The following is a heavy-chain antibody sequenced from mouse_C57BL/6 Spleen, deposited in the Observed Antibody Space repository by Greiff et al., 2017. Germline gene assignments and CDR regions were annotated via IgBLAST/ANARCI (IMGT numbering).Heavy chain of an antibody. CDR3: ARSDLSPDY. CDR1: GYTFTSYW. CDR2: INPSSGYT. J-gene: IGHJ2*01. D-gene: IGHD2-3*01. V-gene: IGHV1-7*01. Sequence: QVHVKQSGAELAKPGASVKLSCKASGYTFTSYWMHWVKQRPGQGLEWIGYINPSSGYTKYNQKFKDKATLTADKSASTAYMQLSSLTYEDSAVYYCARSDLSPDYWGQGTTLTVSS.